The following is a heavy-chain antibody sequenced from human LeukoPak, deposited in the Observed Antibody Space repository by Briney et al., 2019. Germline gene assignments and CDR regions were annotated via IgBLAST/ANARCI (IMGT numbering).Heavy chain of an antibody. CDR1: GYTFTNYG. J-gene: IGHJ4*02. V-gene: IGHV1-18*01. Sequence: ASVKVSCKASGYTFTNYGFSWVRQAPGQGLEWMGWISTYNGNTNYAQKLQGRLTMTTDTSTNTAYMGLRSLRSDDTAIYYCARALGWYNRIYYFDFWGQGTLVTVSS. D-gene: IGHD6-19*01. CDR2: ISTYNGNT. CDR3: ARALGWYNRIYYFDF.